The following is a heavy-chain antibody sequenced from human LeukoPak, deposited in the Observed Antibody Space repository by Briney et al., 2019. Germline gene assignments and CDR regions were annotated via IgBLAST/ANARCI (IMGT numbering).Heavy chain of an antibody. V-gene: IGHV3-7*01. CDR3: ARDHSQTGTISSSVNPNWFDP. CDR2: IKQDGSEK. Sequence: GGSLRLSCVASGFTFSSYWMSWVRQAPGKGLEWVANIKQDGSEKYYVDSVKGRFTISRDNAKNSLYLQMNSLRAEDTAVYYCARDHSQTGTISSSVNPNWFDPWGQGTLVTVSS. J-gene: IGHJ5*02. CDR1: GFTFSSYW. D-gene: IGHD6-6*01.